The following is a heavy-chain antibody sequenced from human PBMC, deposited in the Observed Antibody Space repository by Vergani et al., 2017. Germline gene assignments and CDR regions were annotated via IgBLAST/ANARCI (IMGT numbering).Heavy chain of an antibody. CDR2: INHSGST. Sequence: VQLLESGGDLVQPGGSLRLSCAASGFTFIMHAMSWVRQAPGKGLEWIGEINHSGSTNYNPSLKSRVTISVDTSKNQFSLKLSSVTAADTAVYYCARGYVSAAVTDYWGQGTLVTVSS. J-gene: IGHJ4*02. V-gene: IGHV4-34*01. CDR1: GFTFIMHA. CDR3: ARGYVSAAVTDY. D-gene: IGHD6-13*01.